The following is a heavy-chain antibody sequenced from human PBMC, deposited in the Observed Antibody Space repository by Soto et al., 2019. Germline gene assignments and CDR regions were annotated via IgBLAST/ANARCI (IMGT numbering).Heavy chain of an antibody. J-gene: IGHJ4*02. D-gene: IGHD2-21*01. V-gene: IGHV1-46*01. Sequence: QVQLVQSGAEVKKPGASVKVSCKASGDTFTDYYIHWVRQAPGQGLERMGTVNPSGGHTTYAQHSNGRMIMSSDTTTSTLYMELTSMTSEDTAVYYCARGRGVVVVSAAWDYWGQGTLVNVSS. CDR2: VNPSGGHT. CDR1: GDTFTDYY. CDR3: ARGRGVVVVSAAWDY.